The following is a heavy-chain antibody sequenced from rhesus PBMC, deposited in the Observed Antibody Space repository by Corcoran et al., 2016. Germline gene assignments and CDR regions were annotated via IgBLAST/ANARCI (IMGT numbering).Heavy chain of an antibody. CDR1: GGSISDDYY. V-gene: IGHV4-106*01. D-gene: IGHD1-26*01. Sequence: QVQLQESGPGLVKPSETLSLTCAVSGGSISDDYYWSWIRQPPVKGLEWIGYTYGSGGGTTNNPSLKNQVTISIDTSKNQFSLKRSSVTAADTAVYYCARRGRGGITGTTALDYWGQGVLVTVSS. J-gene: IGHJ4*01. CDR3: ARRGRGGITGTTALDY. CDR2: TYGSGGGT.